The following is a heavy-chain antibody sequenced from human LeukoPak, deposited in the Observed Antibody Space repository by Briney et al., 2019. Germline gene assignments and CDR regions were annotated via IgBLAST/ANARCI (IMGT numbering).Heavy chain of an antibody. CDR2: INHSGST. D-gene: IGHD3-10*01. CDR3: AREVNHYGLRRNSFDP. J-gene: IGHJ5*02. CDR1: GGSFSGYD. Sequence: SETLSLTCAVYGGSFSGYDWSWIRQPPGKGLEWIGEINHSGSTNYNPSLKTRVTISVDTSKNQFSLNLSSVTAADTAVYYCAREVNHYGLRRNSFDPWGQGTKVTVSS. V-gene: IGHV4-34*01.